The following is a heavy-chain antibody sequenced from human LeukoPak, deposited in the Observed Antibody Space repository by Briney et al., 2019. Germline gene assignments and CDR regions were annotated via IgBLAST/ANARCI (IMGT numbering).Heavy chain of an antibody. CDR2: ISFDGNHK. Sequence: PGGSLRLSCVVSGFTVSSNYMTWVRQAPGKGLEWVAIISFDGNHKYFTDSVKGRFTISRDNAKNTLDLQMNSLRPEDTAVYYCARRRSPGVQLDGFDIWGQGTMVTVSS. J-gene: IGHJ3*02. D-gene: IGHD6-6*01. CDR1: GFTVSSNY. CDR3: ARRRSPGVQLDGFDI. V-gene: IGHV3-30*03.